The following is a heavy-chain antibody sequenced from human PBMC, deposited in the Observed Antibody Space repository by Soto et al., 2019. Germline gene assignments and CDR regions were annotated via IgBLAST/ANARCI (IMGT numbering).Heavy chain of an antibody. CDR2: ISANGQGI. CDR1: GFTFSTYA. V-gene: IGHV3-23*01. J-gene: IGHJ4*02. Sequence: GGSLRLSCAASGFTFSTYALSWVRQAPGKGLEWVSAISANGQGIYCADSVRGRFTISRDNSKNTIFLHMDSLRAEDTAVYYCAKDRNYPRDQFHYWGQGTLVTVSS. CDR3: AKDRNYPRDQFHY. D-gene: IGHD1-7*01.